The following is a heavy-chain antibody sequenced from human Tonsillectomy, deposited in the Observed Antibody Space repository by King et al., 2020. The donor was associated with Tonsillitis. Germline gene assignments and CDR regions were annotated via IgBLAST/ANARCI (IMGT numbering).Heavy chain of an antibody. CDR1: GDSISSGYY. CDR3: ARRVVVTASTGDAFDI. D-gene: IGHD2-21*02. J-gene: IGHJ3*02. V-gene: IGHV4-38-2*01. Sequence: QLQESGPGLVKPSETLSLTCAVSGDSISSGYYWGWIRQPPGKGLEWIGSIYHSGSTYYNPSLKSRVTISVDTSKNQFSLKLSSVTAADPAVYYFARRVVVTASTGDAFDIWGQGTMVTVSS. CDR2: IYHSGST.